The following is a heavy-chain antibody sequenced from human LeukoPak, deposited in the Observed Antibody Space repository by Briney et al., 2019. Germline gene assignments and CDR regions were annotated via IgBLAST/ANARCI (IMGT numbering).Heavy chain of an antibody. CDR3: AKTKGRYYGSGSYSMVN. V-gene: IGHV4-34*01. Sequence: PSETLSLTCAVYGGSFSGYYWSWIRQPPGKGLEWIGGINHSGSTNYNPSLKSRVTVSVDTSKNQFSLKLSSVTAADTAVYYCAKTKGRYYGSGSYSMVNWGQGTLVTVSS. CDR2: INHSGST. J-gene: IGHJ4*02. D-gene: IGHD3-10*01. CDR1: GGSFSGYY.